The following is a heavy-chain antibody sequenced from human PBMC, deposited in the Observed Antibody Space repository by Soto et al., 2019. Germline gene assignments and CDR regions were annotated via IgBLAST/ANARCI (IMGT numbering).Heavy chain of an antibody. CDR2: MNPNSGNT. CDR3: ARPGEYYYDSSGYGNWFDP. Sequence: ASVKVSCKASGYTFTSYDINWVRQATGQGLEWMGWMNPNSGNTGYAQKFQGRVTMTRNTSISTAYMELSSLRSDDTAVYYCARPGEYYYDSSGYGNWFDPWGQGTLVTVSS. D-gene: IGHD3-22*01. V-gene: IGHV1-8*01. J-gene: IGHJ5*02. CDR1: GYTFTSYD.